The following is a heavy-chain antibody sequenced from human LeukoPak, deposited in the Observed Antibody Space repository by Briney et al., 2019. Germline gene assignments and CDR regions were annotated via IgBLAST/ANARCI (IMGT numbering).Heavy chain of an antibody. CDR2: ISWNSGSI. D-gene: IGHD6-13*01. V-gene: IGHV3-9*01. CDR1: GFTFDDYA. CDR3: ATQKYSSSRYYYGMDV. Sequence: PGGSLRLSCAASGFTFDDYAMHWVRQAPGKGLEWVSGISWNSGSIGYADSVKGRFTISRDNAKNSLYLQMNSLRAEDTALYYCATQKYSSSRYYYGMDVWGQGTMVTVSS. J-gene: IGHJ6*02.